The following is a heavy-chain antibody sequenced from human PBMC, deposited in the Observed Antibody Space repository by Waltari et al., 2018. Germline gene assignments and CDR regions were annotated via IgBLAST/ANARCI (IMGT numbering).Heavy chain of an antibody. CDR1: GYIFSNYG. D-gene: IGHD6-13*01. J-gene: IGHJ4*02. Sequence: QLVQSGAEVKKPGASVKVSCKASGYIFSNYGITWGRKDPGQGLVWMGWIYPDRGNTKYEQSLQGRVTLTTDTSTTTAYMEIRSLRSDDTAIYYCARDDADSSNFGGFWGQGTLVTVSS. CDR3: ARDDADSSNFGGF. V-gene: IGHV1-18*01. CDR2: IYPDRGNT.